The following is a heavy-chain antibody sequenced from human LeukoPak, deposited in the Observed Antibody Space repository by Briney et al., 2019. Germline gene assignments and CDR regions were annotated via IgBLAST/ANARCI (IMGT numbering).Heavy chain of an antibody. V-gene: IGHV4-30-4*01. CDR1: GGSISSGDYY. D-gene: IGHD3-22*01. CDR3: ARPYYYDSRIDP. Sequence: PSETLSLTCTVCGGSISSGDYYWSWIRQPPGKGLEWIAYMYYSGSTYYNPSLKSRVTMSADTSKNQLSLKLSSVTAADTAMYYCARPYYYDSRIDPWGQGILVTVSS. CDR2: MYYSGST. J-gene: IGHJ5*02.